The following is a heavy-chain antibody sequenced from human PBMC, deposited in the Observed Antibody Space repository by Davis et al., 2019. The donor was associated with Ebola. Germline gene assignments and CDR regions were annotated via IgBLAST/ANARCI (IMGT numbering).Heavy chain of an antibody. J-gene: IGHJ4*02. CDR1: GFTFSSYA. D-gene: IGHD6-19*01. CDR3: AIANRGPVADTGDY. CDR2: SSFEGSNK. V-gene: IGHV3-30-3*01. Sequence: GESLKISCAASGFTFSSYAMHWVRQAPGKGLEWVAVSSFEGSNKYYADSVKGRFTISRDNSKNTLYLQMNSLRAEDTAVYYCAIANRGPVADTGDYWGQGTLVTVSS.